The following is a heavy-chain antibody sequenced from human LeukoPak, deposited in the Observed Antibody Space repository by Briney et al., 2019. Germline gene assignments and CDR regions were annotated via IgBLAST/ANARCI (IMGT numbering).Heavy chain of an antibody. CDR3: TTDAYGDYVGHYYYYGMDV. Sequence: GGSLRLSCAASGFTVSSNYMSWVRQAPGKGLEWVGRIKSKTDGGTTDYAAPVKGRFTISRDDSKNTLYLQMNSLKTEDTAVYYCTTDAYGDYVGHYYYYGMDVWGQGTTVTVSS. CDR2: IKSKTDGGTT. V-gene: IGHV3-15*01. D-gene: IGHD4-17*01. J-gene: IGHJ6*02. CDR1: GFTVSSNY.